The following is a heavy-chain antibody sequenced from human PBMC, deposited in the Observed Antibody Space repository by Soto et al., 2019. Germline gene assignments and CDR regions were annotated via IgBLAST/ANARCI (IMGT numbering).Heavy chain of an antibody. CDR2: IYYSGST. CDR3: ARDRWDILAFDI. J-gene: IGHJ3*02. V-gene: IGHV4-59*01. Sequence: PSETLSLTCTVSGGSISSYYWSWIRQPPGKGLEWIGYIYYSGSTNYNPSLKSRVTISVDTSKNQFSLKLSSVTAADTAVYYCARDRWDILAFDIWGQGTMVTV. D-gene: IGHD1-26*01. CDR1: GGSISSYY.